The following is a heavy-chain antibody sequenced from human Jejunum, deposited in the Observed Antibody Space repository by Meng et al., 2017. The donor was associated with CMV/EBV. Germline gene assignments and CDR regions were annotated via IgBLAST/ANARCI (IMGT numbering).Heavy chain of an antibody. D-gene: IGHD4-11*01. CDR1: GFTFSDSW. CDR2: INSDGIAT. Sequence: SGFTFSDSWMHWVRQAPGKGLVWVSRINSDGIATNYADSVKGRFTISRDNAKNTLFLQMDGLRAEDTALYYCARGFGTEFYSPPYYWSQGTLVTVSS. J-gene: IGHJ4*02. CDR3: ARGFGTEFYSPPYY. V-gene: IGHV3-74*01.